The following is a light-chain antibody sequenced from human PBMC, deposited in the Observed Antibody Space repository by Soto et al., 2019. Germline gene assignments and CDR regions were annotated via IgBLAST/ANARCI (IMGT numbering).Light chain of an antibody. CDR3: LQYNDWPRT. V-gene: IGKV3-15*01. J-gene: IGKJ1*01. CDR2: GAS. CDR1: QSVGSD. Sequence: EIVMTQSPATLSVSPGERATLSCRASQSVGSDLAWYQQKPGQAPRLVIYGASNRATGFPARFSGGGSGTEFTLTINGLQSEDFAVYYCLQYNDWPRTFGQGTKVDIK.